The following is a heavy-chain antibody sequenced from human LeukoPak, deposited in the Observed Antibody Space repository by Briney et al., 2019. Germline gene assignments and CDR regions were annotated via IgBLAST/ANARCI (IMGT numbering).Heavy chain of an antibody. Sequence: NFQGRVTMTRDMSTSTVYMELSSLRSEDTAVYYCARDDGGVLMVYAIRGAFDIWGQGTMVTVSS. CDR3: ARDDGGVLMVYAIRGAFDI. J-gene: IGHJ3*02. D-gene: IGHD2-8*01. V-gene: IGHV1-46*01.